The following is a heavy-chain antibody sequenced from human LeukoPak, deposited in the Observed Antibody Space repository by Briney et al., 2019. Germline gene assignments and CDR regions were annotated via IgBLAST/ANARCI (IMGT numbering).Heavy chain of an antibody. CDR1: GFTFSSYW. CDR2: IKQDGSEK. V-gene: IGHV3-7*04. J-gene: IGHJ6*02. Sequence: PGGSLRLSCAASGFTFSSYWMSWVRQAPRKGLEWVANIKQDGSEKYYVDSVKGRFTISRDNAKNSLYLQMNSLRAEDTAVYYCARAQYADYYYYGMDVWGQGTTVTVSS. CDR3: ARAQYADYYYYGMDV. D-gene: IGHD2-2*01.